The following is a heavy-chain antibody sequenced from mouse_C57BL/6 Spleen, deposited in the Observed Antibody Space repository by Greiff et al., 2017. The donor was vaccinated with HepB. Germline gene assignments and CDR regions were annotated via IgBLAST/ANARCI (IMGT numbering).Heavy chain of an antibody. CDR1: GYSITSGYY. Sequence: EVQLVESGPGLVKPSQSLSLTCSVTGYSITSGYYWNWIRQFPGNKLEWMGYISYDGSNNYNPSLKNLISITRDTSKNQFFLKLNSVTTEDTATYYCAREPYYYGSSYGYFDVWGTGTTVTVSS. CDR2: ISYDGSN. CDR3: AREPYYYGSSYGYFDV. D-gene: IGHD1-1*01. V-gene: IGHV3-6*01. J-gene: IGHJ1*03.